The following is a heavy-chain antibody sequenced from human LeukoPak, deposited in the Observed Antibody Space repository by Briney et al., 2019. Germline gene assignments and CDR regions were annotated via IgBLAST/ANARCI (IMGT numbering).Heavy chain of an antibody. V-gene: IGHV3-23*01. J-gene: IGHJ4*02. CDR2: ISTSGSNT. CDR3: AKGGAGTYYGIDY. D-gene: IGHD1-26*01. Sequence: GGSLRLSCAASGFTFSSYAMSWVRQAPGKGLEWVSAISTSGSNTYYADSVKGRFTISRDNPKNTLSLQMNSLRAEDTAIYYCAKGGAGTYYGIDYWGQGTLVTVSS. CDR1: GFTFSSYA.